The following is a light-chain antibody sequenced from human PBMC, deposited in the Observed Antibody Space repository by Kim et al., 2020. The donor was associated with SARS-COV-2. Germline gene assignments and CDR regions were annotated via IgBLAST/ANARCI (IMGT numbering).Light chain of an antibody. J-gene: IGLJ3*02. CDR2: GNS. Sequence: VTISCTGSSSNIGAGYDVHWYQQLPGPAPKLLIYGNSNRPSGVPDRFSGSKSGTSASLAITGLQAEDEADYYCQSYDSSLSGPNWVFGGGTQLTVL. V-gene: IGLV1-40*01. CDR1: SSNIGAGYD. CDR3: QSYDSSLSGPNWV.